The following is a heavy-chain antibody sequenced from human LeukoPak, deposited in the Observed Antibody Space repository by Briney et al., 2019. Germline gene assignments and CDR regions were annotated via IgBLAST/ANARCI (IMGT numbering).Heavy chain of an antibody. CDR3: AKVPYSSSWYYFDY. V-gene: IGHV1-69*04. J-gene: IGHJ4*02. CDR1: GGTFSSYA. CDR2: IIPILGIA. D-gene: IGHD6-13*01. Sequence: GASVKVSCKASGGTFSSYAISWVRQAPGQGLEWMGRIIPILGIANYAQKFQGRVTITADKSTSTAYMELSSLRSEDTAVYYCAKVPYSSSWYYFDYWGQGTLVTVSS.